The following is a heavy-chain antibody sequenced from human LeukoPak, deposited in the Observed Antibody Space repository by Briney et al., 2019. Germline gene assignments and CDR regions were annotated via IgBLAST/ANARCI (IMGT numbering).Heavy chain of an antibody. Sequence: GGSLRLSCAASGFTFSSHSMNWVRQAPGKGLEWVSYISTTSSTIYNADSVKGRFTISRDNAKNSLYLQMNSLRDEDTAVYYCARVYEQWLVYFDYWGQGTLVTVSS. CDR3: ARVYEQWLVYFDY. CDR2: ISTTSSTI. D-gene: IGHD6-19*01. CDR1: GFTFSSHS. J-gene: IGHJ4*02. V-gene: IGHV3-48*02.